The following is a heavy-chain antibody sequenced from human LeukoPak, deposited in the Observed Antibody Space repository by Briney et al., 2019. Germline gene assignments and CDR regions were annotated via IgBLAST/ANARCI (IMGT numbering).Heavy chain of an antibody. CDR3: VVDLSGSADY. J-gene: IGHJ4*02. V-gene: IGHV3-74*01. CDR1: GLTFSSHW. D-gene: IGHD3-10*01. CDR2: ITNDGSST. Sequence: PGGSLRLSCAASGLTFSSHWMNWVRQAPGKGLVWVSRITNDGSSTTYADSVKGRFTISRDNAKNTLYLQMNSLRTEDSALYYCVVDLSGSADYWGQGTLVTVSS.